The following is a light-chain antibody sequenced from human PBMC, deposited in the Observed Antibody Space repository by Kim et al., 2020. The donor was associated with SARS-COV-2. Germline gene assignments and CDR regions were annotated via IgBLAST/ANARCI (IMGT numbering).Light chain of an antibody. CDR2: RNN. V-gene: IGLV1-47*01. Sequence: GRRVTLSCSGSSPNLGSNYVYWYQQLPGTAPKLLIYRNNQRPSGVPDRFSGSKSGTSASLAISGLRSEDEADYYCAAWDDSLSGWVFGGGTQLTVL. J-gene: IGLJ3*02. CDR1: SPNLGSNY. CDR3: AAWDDSLSGWV.